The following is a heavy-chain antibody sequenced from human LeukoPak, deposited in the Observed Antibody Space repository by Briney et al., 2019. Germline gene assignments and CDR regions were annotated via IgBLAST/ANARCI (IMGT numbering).Heavy chain of an antibody. Sequence: HRASVKVSCKASGYTFTGYYMHWVRRAPGQGLEWMGWINPNSGGTNYAQKFQGRVTMTRDTSISTAYMELSRLRSDDTAVYYCARASGSSSWLNIDYWGQGTLVTVSS. CDR2: INPNSGGT. V-gene: IGHV1-2*02. CDR3: ARASGSSSWLNIDY. D-gene: IGHD6-13*01. J-gene: IGHJ4*02. CDR1: GYTFTGYY.